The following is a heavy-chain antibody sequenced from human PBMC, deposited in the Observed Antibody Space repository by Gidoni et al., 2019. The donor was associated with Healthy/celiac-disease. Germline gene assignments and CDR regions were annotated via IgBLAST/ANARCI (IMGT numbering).Heavy chain of an antibody. V-gene: IGHV4-39*01. CDR2: IYYSGST. CDR3: ARHLRDYDFWSGYYMYYYYYMDV. CDR1: GGSISSSSYY. D-gene: IGHD3-3*01. J-gene: IGHJ6*03. Sequence: QLQLQESGPGLVKPSETLSLTCTVSGGSISSSSYYWGWIRQPPGKGLEWIGSIYYSGSTYYNPSLKRRVTISVDTSKNQFSLKLSSVTAADTAVYYCARHLRDYDFWSGYYMYYYYYMDVWGKGTTVTVSS.